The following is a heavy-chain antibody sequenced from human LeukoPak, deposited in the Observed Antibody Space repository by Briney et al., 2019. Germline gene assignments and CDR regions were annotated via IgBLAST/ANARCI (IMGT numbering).Heavy chain of an antibody. D-gene: IGHD3-10*01. CDR3: AEITMIRGFDY. CDR2: IWYDGNRK. J-gene: IGHJ4*02. Sequence: GGSLRLSCAASGFTFSSFGMHWVRQAPGKGLEWVAVIWYDGNRKYYEDSVKGRFTISRDNSKNTGYLQMNSLRAEDTAVYYCAEITMIRGFDYWGQGTLVTVSS. V-gene: IGHV3-33*01. CDR1: GFTFSSFG.